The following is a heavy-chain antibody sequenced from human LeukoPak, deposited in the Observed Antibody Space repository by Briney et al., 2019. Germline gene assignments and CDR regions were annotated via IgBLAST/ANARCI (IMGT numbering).Heavy chain of an antibody. J-gene: IGHJ4*02. V-gene: IGHV4-34*01. D-gene: IGHD3-9*01. CDR1: GWSFSGYY. CDR2: INHSGST. Sequence: SETLSLTCAVYGWSFSGYYWSWIRQPPGKGLEWIGEINHSGSTNYNPSLKSRVTISVDTSKNQFSLKLSSVTAADTAVYYCARGMPLRYFDWLLPGGDYWGQGTLVTVSS. CDR3: ARGMPLRYFDWLLPGGDY.